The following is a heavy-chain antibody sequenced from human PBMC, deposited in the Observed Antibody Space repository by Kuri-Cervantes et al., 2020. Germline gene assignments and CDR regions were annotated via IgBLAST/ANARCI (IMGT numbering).Heavy chain of an antibody. CDR1: GFTFSSYS. CDR2: ITSTSNYI. CDR3: ARDWGGMVRGASLDY. D-gene: IGHD3-10*01. J-gene: IGHJ4*02. Sequence: GESLKISCAASGFTFSSYSMNWVRQAPGKGLEWVSSITSTSNYIYYADSVKGRFTISRDNAKNSLYLQMNSLRAEDTAVYYCARDWGGMVRGASLDYWGQGTLVTVSS. V-gene: IGHV3-21*04.